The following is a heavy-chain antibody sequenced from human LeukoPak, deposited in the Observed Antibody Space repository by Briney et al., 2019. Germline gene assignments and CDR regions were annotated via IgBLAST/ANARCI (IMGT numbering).Heavy chain of an antibody. CDR3: ARDPDGYNLNYPSDDAFDM. D-gene: IGHD5-24*01. V-gene: IGHV1-2*02. CDR2: INPNSGGT. Sequence: ASVKVSCKASGYTFTGYYMHWVRQAPGQGLEWMGWINPNSGGTNYAQKFQGRVTMTRDTSISTAYMELSRLRSDDTAVYYCARDPDGYNLNYPSDDAFDMWGQGTMVTVSS. J-gene: IGHJ3*02. CDR1: GYTFTGYY.